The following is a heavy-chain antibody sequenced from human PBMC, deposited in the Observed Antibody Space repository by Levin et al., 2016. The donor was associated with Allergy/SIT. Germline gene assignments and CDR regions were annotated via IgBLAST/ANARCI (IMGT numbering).Heavy chain of an antibody. Sequence: RQAPGKGLEWIGEINHSGSTNYNPSLKSRVTISVDTSKNQFSLKLSSVTAADTAVYYCARDRYGSGLIWGQGTLVTVSS. J-gene: IGHJ4*02. CDR3: ARDRYGSGLI. CDR2: INHSGST. D-gene: IGHD3-10*01. V-gene: IGHV4-34*01.